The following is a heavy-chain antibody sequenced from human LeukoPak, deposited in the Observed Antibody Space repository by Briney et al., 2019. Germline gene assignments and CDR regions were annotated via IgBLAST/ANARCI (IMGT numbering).Heavy chain of an antibody. CDR2: ISGSGGST. D-gene: IGHD5-24*01. V-gene: IGHV3-23*01. J-gene: IGHJ4*02. CDR3: ARDMSVDVYNYEYYFDY. Sequence: GGSLRLSCAASGITFSSYAMSWVRRAPGKGLEWVSTISGSGGSTYNADSVKGRFTISRDNSKNTLYLQMNSLRAEDTAVYYCARDMSVDVYNYEYYFDYWGQGTLVTVSS. CDR1: GITFSSYA.